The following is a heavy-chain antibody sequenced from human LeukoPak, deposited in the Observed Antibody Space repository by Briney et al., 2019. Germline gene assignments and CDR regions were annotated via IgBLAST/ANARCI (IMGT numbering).Heavy chain of an antibody. CDR3: ARHPHCSGGSCYSYFDY. V-gene: IGHV5-10-1*01. CDR1: GYSFSSYW. Sequence: GESLKISCKGSGYSFSSYWIGWVRQMPGKGLEWMGRIDPSDSYTNYSPSFQGHVTISADKSISTAYLQWSSLKASDTAMYYCARHPHCSGGSCYSYFDYWGQGTLVTVSS. CDR2: IDPSDSYT. J-gene: IGHJ4*02. D-gene: IGHD2-15*01.